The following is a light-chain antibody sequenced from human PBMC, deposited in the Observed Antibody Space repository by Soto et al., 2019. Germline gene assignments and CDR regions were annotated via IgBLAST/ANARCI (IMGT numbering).Light chain of an antibody. CDR2: DVS. V-gene: IGLV2-14*03. CDR1: SSDIGGYNY. Sequence: QSVLTQPASVAGSPGQSITISCTGTSSDIGGYNYVSWYQHHPGKAPQLMIYDVSNRPSGVSNRFSGSKSGNTASLTISGVQAEDESDYYCSSYTSSSNYVVGTGTKLTVL. CDR3: SSYTSSSNYV. J-gene: IGLJ1*01.